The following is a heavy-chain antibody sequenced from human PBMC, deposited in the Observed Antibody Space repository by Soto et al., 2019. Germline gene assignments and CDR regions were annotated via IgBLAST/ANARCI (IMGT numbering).Heavy chain of an antibody. J-gene: IGHJ5*02. CDR1: GFTFTSYS. V-gene: IGHV3-48*02. CDR3: AREMGACSDSSCYTGPYDP. Sequence: SLRLSCAASGFTFTSYSMNWVRQAPGQGLEWVSYITSKSTTIKYADSVKGRFTVSRDNAKNSLYLQLNSLRDEDTAVYYCAREMGACSDSSCYTGPYDPWGQGTLVTVSS. D-gene: IGHD2-2*02. CDR2: ITSKSTTI.